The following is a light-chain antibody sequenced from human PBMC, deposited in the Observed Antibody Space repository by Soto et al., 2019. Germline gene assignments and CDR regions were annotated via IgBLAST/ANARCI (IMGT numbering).Light chain of an antibody. J-gene: IGLJ1*01. Sequence: QSVLTQPASVSGAPGQSITISCTGTSTDVGRYNYVSWYQQHPGKAPKLIIYEVYKRPSGVPDRFSGSKSGNTAALTVSGLQAEDEADYYCSSYVGTNSYVFGTGTKVTVL. CDR2: EVY. V-gene: IGLV2-8*01. CDR3: SSYVGTNSYV. CDR1: STDVGRYNY.